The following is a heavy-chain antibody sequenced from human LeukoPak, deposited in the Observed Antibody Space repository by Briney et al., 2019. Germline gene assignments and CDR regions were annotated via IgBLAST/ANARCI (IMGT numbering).Heavy chain of an antibody. CDR1: GFTFSNAW. D-gene: IGHD3-10*01. J-gene: IGHJ1*01. V-gene: IGHV3-15*01. CDR3: TTSGMIRGASRNPQH. CDR2: IKSKTDGGTT. Sequence: GGFLRLSCAASGFTFSNAWMTWVRQAPGKGLEWVGRIKSKTDGGTTEYAAPVKGRFTISRDDSKNTLYLQMNSLKSEDIAVYYCTTSGMIRGASRNPQHWGQGTLVTVSS.